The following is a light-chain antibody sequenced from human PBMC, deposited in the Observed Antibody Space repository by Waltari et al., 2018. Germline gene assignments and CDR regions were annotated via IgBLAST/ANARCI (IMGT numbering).Light chain of an antibody. Sequence: QSALTQPASVSGSPGQSIAISSTGTSSDVGAYNYVSWYQQHPGQAPKVIICDVSKRPSGISSRVSGSKSDKTASLTIAVRQAEDDAEYFCYSLAGYTTFYVFGSGTKVTVL. CDR3: YSLAGYTTFYV. V-gene: IGLV2-23*02. CDR1: SSDVGAYNY. CDR2: DVS. J-gene: IGLJ1*01.